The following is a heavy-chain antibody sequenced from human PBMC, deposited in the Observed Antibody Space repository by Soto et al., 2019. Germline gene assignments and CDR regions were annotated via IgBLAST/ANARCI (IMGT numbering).Heavy chain of an antibody. CDR1: GFTFDNYA. CDR2: ISWNSGTK. CDR3: AKDTRPSLYTSSWFDH. J-gene: IGHJ5*02. V-gene: IGHV3-9*01. D-gene: IGHD6-13*01. Sequence: EVQLVESGGDVVQSGRSLRLSCVVSGFTFDNYAMHWVRHAPGKGLEWVSGISWNSGTKEYADSVKGRFTISRDNAKNSLNLQLSTLGADDSAFYYCAKDTRPSLYTSSWFDHWGQVALVTVSS.